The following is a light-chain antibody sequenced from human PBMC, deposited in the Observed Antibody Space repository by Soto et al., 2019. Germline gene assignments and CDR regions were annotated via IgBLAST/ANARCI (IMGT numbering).Light chain of an antibody. CDR3: QQRSNWPPKYT. CDR1: QSVSSY. Sequence: EIVLTQSPATLSLSPGERATLSCRASQSVSSYLSWYQQKPGQAPRLLIYYASNRATGIPARFSGSGSGTDFTLTISSLEPEDFAVYYCQQRSNWPPKYTFGQGTKLDVK. CDR2: YAS. V-gene: IGKV3-11*01. J-gene: IGKJ2*01.